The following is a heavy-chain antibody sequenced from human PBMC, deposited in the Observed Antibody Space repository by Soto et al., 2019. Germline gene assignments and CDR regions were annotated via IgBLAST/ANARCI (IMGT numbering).Heavy chain of an antibody. CDR2: IWYDGSNK. D-gene: IGHD1-7*01. CDR3: AREGRTTRGGRDAFDI. J-gene: IGHJ3*02. Sequence: GGSLRLSCAASGFTFSSYGMHWVRQAPGKGLEWVAVIWYDGSNKYYADSVKGRFTISRDNSKNTLYLQMNSLRAEDTAVYYCAREGRTTRGGRDAFDIWGQGTMVTVSS. CDR1: GFTFSSYG. V-gene: IGHV3-33*01.